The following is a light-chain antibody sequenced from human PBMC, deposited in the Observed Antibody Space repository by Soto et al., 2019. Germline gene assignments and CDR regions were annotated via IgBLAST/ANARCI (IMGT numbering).Light chain of an antibody. CDR3: NSYAGTKNLV. Sequence: QSALTQPASVSGSPGQSITISCTGTSSDVGGYKYVSWYQQHPGKAPKLMIYEVNKRPSGVPDRFSGSKSGNTASLTVSGLQAEDEADYYCNSYAGTKNLVFGGGTKLTVL. CDR1: SSDVGGYKY. J-gene: IGLJ2*01. V-gene: IGLV2-8*01. CDR2: EVN.